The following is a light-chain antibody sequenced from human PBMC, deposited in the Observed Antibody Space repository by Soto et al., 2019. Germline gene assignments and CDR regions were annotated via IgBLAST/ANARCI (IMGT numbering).Light chain of an antibody. CDR3: QQYGNSPRIT. J-gene: IGKJ5*01. CDR1: QSVSSN. V-gene: IGKV3-20*01. Sequence: EIGIKQSPATLSVYQGERATLSCRASQSVSSNLAWYQQKPGQAPRLLIYGASSRATGIPDRFSGSGSGTDFTLTISRLEPEDFALYYCQQYGNSPRITFGQGTRLEIK. CDR2: GAS.